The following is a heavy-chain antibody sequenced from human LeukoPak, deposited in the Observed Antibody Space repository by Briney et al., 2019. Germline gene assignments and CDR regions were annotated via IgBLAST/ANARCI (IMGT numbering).Heavy chain of an antibody. J-gene: IGHJ4*02. CDR3: ARVVYYDFWSGYSNFDY. CDR1: GGSISSYY. D-gene: IGHD3-3*01. Sequence: PSETLSLTCTVSGGSISSYYWSWIRQPPGKGLEWIGYIYYSGSTYYNPSLKSRVTISVDTSKNQFSLKLSSVTAADTAVYYCARVVYYDFWSGYSNFDYWGQGTLVTVSS. CDR2: IYYSGST. V-gene: IGHV4-59*12.